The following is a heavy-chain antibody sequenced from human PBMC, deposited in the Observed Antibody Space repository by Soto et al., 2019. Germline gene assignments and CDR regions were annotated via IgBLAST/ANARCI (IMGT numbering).Heavy chain of an antibody. J-gene: IGHJ3*02. Sequence: EVQLVQSGAEVKKPGESLKISCKGSGYSFTSYWIGWVRQMPGKGLEWMGIIYPGDSDTRYSPSFQGQVTISADKSISTAYLQWSSLKASDTAMYYCARRVEGRRMALYAFDIWGQGTMVTVSS. D-gene: IGHD2-8*01. CDR1: GYSFTSYW. CDR2: IYPGDSDT. V-gene: IGHV5-51*01. CDR3: ARRVEGRRMALYAFDI.